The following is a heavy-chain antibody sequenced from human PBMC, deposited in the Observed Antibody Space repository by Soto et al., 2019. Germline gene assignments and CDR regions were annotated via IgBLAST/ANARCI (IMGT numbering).Heavy chain of an antibody. V-gene: IGHV3-23*01. CDR3: AKDRRFPDDIFDI. J-gene: IGHJ3*02. D-gene: IGHD3-9*01. Sequence: LTFSSYAMSWVRQAPGKGLEWVSAISGSDGRTYYVDSVKGRFTISRDNSKNTLFLQMNSLRAEDTAVYYCAKDRRFPDDIFDIWGPGTVVTVSS. CDR1: LTFSSYA. CDR2: ISGSDGRT.